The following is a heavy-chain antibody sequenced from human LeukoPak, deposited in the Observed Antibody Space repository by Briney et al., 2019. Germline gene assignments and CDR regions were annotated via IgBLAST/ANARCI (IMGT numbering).Heavy chain of an antibody. Sequence: ASVKVSCKASGYTFTGYYMHWVRQATGHGLEWMGWMNPDSGDTAYAQKFQGRITMTRSTSITTAYMELSRLRSDDTAVYYCARARRFLEWFFLDPWGQGTLVTVSS. CDR1: GYTFTGYY. CDR3: ARARRFLEWFFLDP. V-gene: IGHV1-8*02. D-gene: IGHD3-3*01. J-gene: IGHJ5*02. CDR2: MNPDSGDT.